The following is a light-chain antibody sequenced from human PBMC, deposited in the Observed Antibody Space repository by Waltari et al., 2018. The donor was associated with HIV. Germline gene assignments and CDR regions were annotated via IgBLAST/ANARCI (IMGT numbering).Light chain of an antibody. CDR1: NLESKS. CDR2: DDI. Sequence: SYVLTQPSSLSVAPGQKARITCGGNNLESKSVHWHQQKPGQAPVLVVYDDIDRPSGIPERFSGFKFGNTATLIISRVEAGDEADYYCQVWISSSGHPYVFGSGTKVTVL. V-gene: IGLV3-21*02. J-gene: IGLJ1*01. CDR3: QVWISSSGHPYV.